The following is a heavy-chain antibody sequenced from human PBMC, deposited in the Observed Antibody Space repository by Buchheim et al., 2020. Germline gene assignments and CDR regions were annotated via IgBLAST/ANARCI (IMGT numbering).Heavy chain of an antibody. CDR1: GFTFSSYA. D-gene: IGHD2-2*01. J-gene: IGHJ4*02. Sequence: QVQLVESGGGVVQPGRSLRLSCAASGFTFSSYAMHWVRQAPGKGLEWVAVISYDGSNKYYADSVKGRFTTSRDNSKNTLYLQMNSLRAEDTAVYYCARVEPVVTSPYFDYWGQGTL. V-gene: IGHV3-30-3*01. CDR2: ISYDGSNK. CDR3: ARVEPVVTSPYFDY.